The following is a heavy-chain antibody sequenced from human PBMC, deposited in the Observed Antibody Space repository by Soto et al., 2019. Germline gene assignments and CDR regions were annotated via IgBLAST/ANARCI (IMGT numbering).Heavy chain of an antibody. D-gene: IGHD4-17*01. CDR2: ISYDGSNK. CDR1: GFTFSSYA. J-gene: IGHJ6*02. CDR3: ARDGGMTPVTTNYYYGMDV. Sequence: QVQLVESGGGVVQPGRSLRLSCAASGFTFSSYAMHWVRQAPGKGLEWVAVISYDGSNKYYVDSVKGRFTISRDNSKNTLYLQMNSLRAEDTAVYYCARDGGMTPVTTNYYYGMDVWGQGTTVTVSS. V-gene: IGHV3-30-3*01.